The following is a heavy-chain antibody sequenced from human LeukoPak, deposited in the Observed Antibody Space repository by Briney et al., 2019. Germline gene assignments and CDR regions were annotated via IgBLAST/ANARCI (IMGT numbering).Heavy chain of an antibody. D-gene: IGHD6-13*01. CDR1: GGTFSRYA. J-gene: IGHJ5*02. V-gene: IGHV1-69*04. Sequence: SVNVSCKASGGTFSRYAISWVRQAPGQGLEGMGRIIPILGIANYAQKFQGRVTITADKSTSTAYMELSSLRSEDTAVYYCARAQQQLVFAWFDPWGQGTLVTDSS. CDR3: ARAQQQLVFAWFDP. CDR2: IIPILGIA.